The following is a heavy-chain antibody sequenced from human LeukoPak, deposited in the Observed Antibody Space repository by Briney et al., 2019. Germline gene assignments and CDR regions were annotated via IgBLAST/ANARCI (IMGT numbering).Heavy chain of an antibody. V-gene: IGHV1-18*04. Sequence: ASVKVSCKASGYTFTDYYMHWVRQAPGQGLEWMGWISAYNGNTNYAQKLQGSVTMTTDTSKSTAYMELMSLRSEATAVYYCCKSNWGPYYFDSWGEGNLVTVSS. J-gene: IGHJ4*02. CDR3: CKSNWGPYYFDS. CDR1: GYTFTDYY. CDR2: ISAYNGNT. D-gene: IGHD7-27*01.